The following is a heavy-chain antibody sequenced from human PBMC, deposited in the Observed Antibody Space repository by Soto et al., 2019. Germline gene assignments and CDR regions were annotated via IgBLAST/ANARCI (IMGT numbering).Heavy chain of an antibody. CDR3: AKDRATMIVVVPYGMDV. CDR1: GFTFSSYA. CDR2: ISGSGGST. V-gene: IGHV3-23*01. D-gene: IGHD3-22*01. Sequence: PGGSLRLSCAASGFTFSSYAMSWVRQAPGKGLEWVSAISGSGGSTYYADSVKGRFTISRDNSKNTLYLQMNSLRAEDTAVYYCAKDRATMIVVVPYGMDVWGNGTKVTVSS. J-gene: IGHJ6*04.